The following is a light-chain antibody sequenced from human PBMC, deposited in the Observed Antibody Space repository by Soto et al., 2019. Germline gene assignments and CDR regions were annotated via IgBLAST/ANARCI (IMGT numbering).Light chain of an antibody. Sequence: EIVMTQSPATLSVSPGESATLSCRASQSVSGNLAWYQQKPGQAPRLLIYGASTRATGIPARFSGSGSGTEFTLTISSLQSEDFAVYCCQQYNNWLISFGQGTRLEIK. CDR1: QSVSGN. J-gene: IGKJ5*01. CDR3: QQYNNWLIS. CDR2: GAS. V-gene: IGKV3-15*01.